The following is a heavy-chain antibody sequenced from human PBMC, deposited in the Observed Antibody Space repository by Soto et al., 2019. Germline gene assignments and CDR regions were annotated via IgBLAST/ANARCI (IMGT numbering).Heavy chain of an antibody. J-gene: IGHJ5*02. CDR3: AHIPNYYQYEWVDP. Sequence: QITLKESGPTLVKPTQTLTLTCTFSGFSLTTRGVGVGWIRQPPGKALECLALIYWDDDKRYSPSLQSRLSITKATSKTPVVLTMTNVDPVDTATYYCAHIPNYYQYEWVDPWGQGTLVSVSS. D-gene: IGHD3-16*01. CDR2: IYWDDDK. CDR1: GFSLTTRGVG. V-gene: IGHV2-5*02.